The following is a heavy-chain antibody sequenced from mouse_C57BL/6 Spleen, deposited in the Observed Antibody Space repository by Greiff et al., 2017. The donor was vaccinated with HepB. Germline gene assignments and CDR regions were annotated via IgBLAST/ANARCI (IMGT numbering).Heavy chain of an antibody. CDR2: INPNNGGT. J-gene: IGHJ3*01. CDR3: ARWDYDGAY. D-gene: IGHD2-4*01. V-gene: IGHV1-26*01. Sequence: VQLQQSGPELVKPGASVKISCKASGYTFTDYYMNWVKQSHGKSLEWIGDINPNNGGTSYNQKFKGKATLTVDKSSSTAYMELRSLTSEDSAVYYCARWDYDGAYWGQGTRVTVSA. CDR1: GYTFTDYY.